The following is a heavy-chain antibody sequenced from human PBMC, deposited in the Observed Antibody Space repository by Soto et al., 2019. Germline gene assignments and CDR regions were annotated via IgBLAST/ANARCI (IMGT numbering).Heavy chain of an antibody. J-gene: IGHJ4*02. CDR3: AREIGSPEPSNY. CDR2: INQDGSEK. D-gene: IGHD1-26*01. V-gene: IGHV3-7*03. Sequence: PGGSLRLSCAASGFIFSNYWMSWVRQAPGKGLEWVANINQDGSEKYYVDSVKGRFTISRDNAKNLLYLRVNSLRAEDTAMYYCAREIGSPEPSNYWGQGTLVTVYS. CDR1: GFIFSNYW.